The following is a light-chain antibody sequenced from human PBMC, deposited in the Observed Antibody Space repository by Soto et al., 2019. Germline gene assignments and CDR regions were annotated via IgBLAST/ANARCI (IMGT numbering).Light chain of an antibody. CDR3: MQALQSLT. Sequence: DVVMTQSPLSLPVTPGEPASISCRSSQSLLYNNTYNYLDWYVQKPGQSPQLLIYFGSNRAPGAPDRFSGSGSGTDFTLKINRVDAEDVGTYYRMQALQSLTFGQGTRLEI. CDR2: FGS. CDR1: QSLLYNNTYNY. J-gene: IGKJ5*01. V-gene: IGKV2-28*01.